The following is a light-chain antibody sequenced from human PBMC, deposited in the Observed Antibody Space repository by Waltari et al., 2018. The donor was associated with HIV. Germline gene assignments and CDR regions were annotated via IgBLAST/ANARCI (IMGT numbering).Light chain of an antibody. CDR1: NNGSKR. CDR3: QVWDSSRDWV. CDR2: DDS. V-gene: IGLV3-21*02. Sequence: SNVLTQPPSVSGAPGQTARTTGGGNNNGSKRVPWYQQRPGQAPVVVVFDDSDRPSGIPELFAGSNSGNTATLTISRVEAGDEADYYCQVWDSSRDWVFGGGTKLTVL. J-gene: IGLJ3*02.